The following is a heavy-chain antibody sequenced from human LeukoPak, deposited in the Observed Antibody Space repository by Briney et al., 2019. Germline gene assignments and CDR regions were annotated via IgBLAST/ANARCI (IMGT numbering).Heavy chain of an antibody. J-gene: IGHJ3*02. CDR2: ISADGRIQ. CDR3: ARSYLRRGAFDI. D-gene: IGHD4-17*01. CDR1: GFTFSTYS. Sequence: GGSLRLSCAVSGFTFSTYSIHWVRQAPGKGLEWVTVISADGRIQYYSDSVKGRFTISRDNSKNTLYLQMNSLRAEDTAVYYCARSYLRRGAFDIWGQGTMVTVSS. V-gene: IGHV3-30*03.